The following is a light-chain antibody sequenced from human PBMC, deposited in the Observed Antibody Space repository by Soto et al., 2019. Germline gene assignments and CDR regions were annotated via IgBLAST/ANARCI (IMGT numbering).Light chain of an antibody. CDR2: RTS. CDR3: QQYDSSQRT. Sequence: EIVLTQYPGTLSLSPGERATLSCRASQSVSSSYLAWYQQKPGQAPRLLIYRTSNRATGIPDRFSGSGSGTDFTLTISRLEPEDFAVYWCQQYDSSQRTFGQGTKVDIK. CDR1: QSVSSSY. V-gene: IGKV3-20*01. J-gene: IGKJ1*01.